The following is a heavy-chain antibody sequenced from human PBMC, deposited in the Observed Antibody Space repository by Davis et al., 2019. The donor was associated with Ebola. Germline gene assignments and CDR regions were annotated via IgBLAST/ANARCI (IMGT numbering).Heavy chain of an antibody. D-gene: IGHD3-16*01. CDR2: ISYDGSNK. CDR1: GFTFSSYG. CDR3: AREADWGQLDY. J-gene: IGHJ4*02. V-gene: IGHV3-30*03. Sequence: GESLKISCAASGFTFSSYGMHWVRQAPGKGLEWVAVISYDGSNKYCADSVKGRFTISRDNSKNTLYLQMNSLRAEDTAVYYCAREADWGQLDYWGQGTLVTVSS.